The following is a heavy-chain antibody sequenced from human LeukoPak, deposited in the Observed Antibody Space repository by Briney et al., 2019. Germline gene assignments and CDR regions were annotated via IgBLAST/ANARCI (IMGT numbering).Heavy chain of an antibody. Sequence: GGSLRISCAASGFIFSSYSMNWVRQAPRKGLQWVSSISSTSSYIYYADSVKGRFTISRDNAKNSLYLQMNSLRAEDTALYYCAKRGVERVGDYHYYYYLDVWGKGTTVTVSS. D-gene: IGHD1-1*01. CDR2: ISSTSSYI. V-gene: IGHV3-21*04. J-gene: IGHJ6*03. CDR1: GFIFSSYS. CDR3: AKRGVERVGDYHYYYYLDV.